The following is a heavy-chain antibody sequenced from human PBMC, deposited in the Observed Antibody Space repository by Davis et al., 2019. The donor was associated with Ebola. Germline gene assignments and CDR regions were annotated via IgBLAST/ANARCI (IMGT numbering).Heavy chain of an antibody. CDR2: INHSGST. V-gene: IGHV4-34*01. J-gene: IGHJ4*02. CDR1: GGSFSGYY. Sequence: GSLRLSCAVYGGSFSGYYWSWIRQPPGKGLEWIGEINHSGSTNYNPSLKSPVTISIDTSKNQFSLKLSSVTAADTAVYYCARGGSWYCFDCWGQGTLVTVSS. D-gene: IGHD1-26*01. CDR3: ARGGSWYCFDC.